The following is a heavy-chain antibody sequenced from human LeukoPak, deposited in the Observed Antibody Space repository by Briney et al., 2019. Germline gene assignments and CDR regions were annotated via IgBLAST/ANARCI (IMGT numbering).Heavy chain of an antibody. V-gene: IGHV3-30*02. J-gene: IGHJ6*03. CDR2: IRYEGSNK. D-gene: IGHD2-2*01. Sequence: PGGSLRLSCAASGFTFSSYGMHWVRQAPGKGLEWVAFIRYEGSNKYYADSVKGRFTISRDNSKNTLYLQMNSLRAEDTAVYYCARDACCSSTICYLDVWGKGTTVTVSS. CDR3: ARDACCSSTICYLDV. CDR1: GFTFSSYG.